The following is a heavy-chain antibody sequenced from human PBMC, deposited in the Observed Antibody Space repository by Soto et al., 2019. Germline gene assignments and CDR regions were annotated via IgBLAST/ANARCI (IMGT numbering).Heavy chain of an antibody. CDR3: ANSLTGRLPDYY. V-gene: IGHV3-30*18. D-gene: IGHD7-27*01. J-gene: IGHJ4*02. Sequence: GGSLRLSCAASGFTFSAYGMHWVRQAPGKGLDWVAVISYDGTTRYYAESVKGRFTISRDNSMNTLYLQMDSLRAEDSAIYYCANSLTGRLPDYYWGQGTLVTVSS. CDR2: ISYDGTTR. CDR1: GFTFSAYG.